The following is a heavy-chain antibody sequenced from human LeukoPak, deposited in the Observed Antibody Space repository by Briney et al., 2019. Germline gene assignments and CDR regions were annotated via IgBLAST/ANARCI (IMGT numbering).Heavy chain of an antibody. Sequence: SETLSLTCTVSGYSISSAYYWGWIRQPPGKGLGWIGSIYHSGNTYYNPSLKSRVTISIDTSKNQFYLKLNCVAAAGTAVYYCARAGYGDSDFDYWGQGTLVTVTS. V-gene: IGHV4-38-2*02. D-gene: IGHD4-17*01. CDR2: IYHSGNT. CDR3: ARAGYGDSDFDY. CDR1: GYSISSAYY. J-gene: IGHJ4*02.